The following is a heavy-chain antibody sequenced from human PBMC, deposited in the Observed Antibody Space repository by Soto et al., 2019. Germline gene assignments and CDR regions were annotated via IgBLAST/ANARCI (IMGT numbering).Heavy chain of an antibody. D-gene: IGHD6-13*01. V-gene: IGHV4-31*03. J-gene: IGHJ4*02. CDR3: ARASTISSSLAK. Sequence: SETLSLTCTVSGGSISSGGYYWSWIRQHPWKGLEWIGYIYYSGSTYYNPSLKSRVTISVDTSKNQFSLKLSSVTAADTAVYYCARASTISSSLAKWGQGXLVTVSS. CDR2: IYYSGST. CDR1: GGSISSGGYY.